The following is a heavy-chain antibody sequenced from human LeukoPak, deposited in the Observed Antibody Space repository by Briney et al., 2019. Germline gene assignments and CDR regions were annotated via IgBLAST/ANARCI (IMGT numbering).Heavy chain of an antibody. V-gene: IGHV4-59*01. CDR3: ARGYGSGSYYVYDWFDP. J-gene: IGHJ5*02. CDR2: IYYSGST. D-gene: IGHD3-10*01. Sequence: SETLSLTCTVSGGSISSYYGSWTRQPPGKGLEWIGYIYYSGSTNYNPSLKSRVTISVDTSKNQFSLKLSSVTAADTGVYYCARGYGSGSYYVYDWFDPWGQGTLVTVSS. CDR1: GGSISSYY.